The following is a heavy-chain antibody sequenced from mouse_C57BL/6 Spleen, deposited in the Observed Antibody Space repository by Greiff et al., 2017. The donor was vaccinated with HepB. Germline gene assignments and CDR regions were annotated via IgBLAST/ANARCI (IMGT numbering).Heavy chain of an antibody. CDR1: GYTFTDYN. Sequence: EVQGVESGPELVKPGASVKIPCKASGYTFTDYNMDWVKQSHGKSLEWIGDINPNNGGTIYNQKFKGKATLTVDKSSSTAYMELRSLTSEDTAVYYCARSYGSSYWAMDYWGQGTSVTVSS. D-gene: IGHD1-1*01. V-gene: IGHV1-18*01. CDR3: ARSYGSSYWAMDY. CDR2: INPNNGGT. J-gene: IGHJ4*01.